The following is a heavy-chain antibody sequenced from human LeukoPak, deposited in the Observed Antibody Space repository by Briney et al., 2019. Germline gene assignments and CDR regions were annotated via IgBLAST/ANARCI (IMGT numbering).Heavy chain of an antibody. D-gene: IGHD4-17*01. J-gene: IGHJ4*02. CDR1: GFNFGGYV. CDR3: AKDRDDSGDYAFDY. CDR2: ISRSGDYT. Sequence: GGSLRLSCAASGFNFGGYVMSWVRQAPGKGLEWVSVISRSGDYTKYADSVKGRFTISRDNSRNTLSLQVSGLRAEDTAIYYCAKDRDDSGDYAFDYWGQGILVSVSS. V-gene: IGHV3-23*01.